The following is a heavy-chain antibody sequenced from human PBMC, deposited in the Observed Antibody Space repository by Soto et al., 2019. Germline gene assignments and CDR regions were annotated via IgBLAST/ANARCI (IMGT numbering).Heavy chain of an antibody. J-gene: IGHJ4*02. CDR3: AKAGTTYY. Sequence: GGSLRLSCAASGFTFSNYAMSWARQAPGKGLEWVSAITGSGGNTFYADSVKGRFTVSRDNSKNTLFLQMSSLGADDTAIYYCAKAGTTYYWGQGTLVTVSS. CDR2: ITGSGGNT. D-gene: IGHD1-7*01. V-gene: IGHV3-23*01. CDR1: GFTFSNYA.